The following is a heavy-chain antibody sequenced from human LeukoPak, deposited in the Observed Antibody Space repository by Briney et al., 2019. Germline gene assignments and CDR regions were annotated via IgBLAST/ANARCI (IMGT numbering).Heavy chain of an antibody. D-gene: IGHD1-14*01. V-gene: IGHV4-59*01. Sequence: SEILSLTCTVSGGSISSYYWSWIRQPPGKGLEWVGYNYYSGSIYYNPSLKSRVTISVDTSKNQFSLKLSSVTAADTAVYYCARDRAPGGNAFDIWGQGTMVTVSS. CDR2: NYYSGSI. CDR3: ARDRAPGGNAFDI. J-gene: IGHJ3*02. CDR1: GGSISSYY.